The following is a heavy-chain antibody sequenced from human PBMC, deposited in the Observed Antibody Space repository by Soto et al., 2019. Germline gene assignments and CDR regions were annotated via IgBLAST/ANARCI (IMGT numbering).Heavy chain of an antibody. Sequence: SVKVSCKASGGTFSSYTISWVRQAPGQGLEWMGRIIPILGIANYAQKFQGRVTITADKSTSTAYMELSSLRSEDTAVYYCASSSIAARRTLDYWGQGTLVTVSS. V-gene: IGHV1-69*02. CDR2: IIPILGIA. J-gene: IGHJ4*02. CDR3: ASSSIAARRTLDY. CDR1: GGTFSSYT. D-gene: IGHD6-6*01.